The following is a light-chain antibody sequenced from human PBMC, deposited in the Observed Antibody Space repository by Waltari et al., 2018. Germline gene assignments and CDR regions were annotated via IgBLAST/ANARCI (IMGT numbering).Light chain of an antibody. Sequence: QSVLTQPPSASGTPGQRVTISCSGSSSNIGSNVVNWYQQVPGTTPKLLIYRKDQRPSGVPHRFSGSKSGTSASLAISGLRSEDEADYYCAAWDDKLGGRWEFGGGTKLTVL. CDR2: RKD. V-gene: IGLV1-47*01. CDR1: SSNIGSNV. J-gene: IGLJ2*01. CDR3: AAWDDKLGGRWE.